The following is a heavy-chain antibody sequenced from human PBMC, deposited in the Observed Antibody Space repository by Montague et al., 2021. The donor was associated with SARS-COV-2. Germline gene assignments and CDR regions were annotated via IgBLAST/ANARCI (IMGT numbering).Heavy chain of an antibody. CDR2: IYYIGST. Sequence: SETLSLTCTVSGDSITSYHWSWIRQPPGKGLEWIGNIYYIGSTNYNPSLKSRVTILVDTSKNQFSLKLTSLTAADTAVYYCARDSSGGYNWFDPWGQGTLVTVSS. J-gene: IGHJ5*02. CDR1: GDSITSYH. D-gene: IGHD3-22*01. V-gene: IGHV4-59*01. CDR3: ARDSSGGYNWFDP.